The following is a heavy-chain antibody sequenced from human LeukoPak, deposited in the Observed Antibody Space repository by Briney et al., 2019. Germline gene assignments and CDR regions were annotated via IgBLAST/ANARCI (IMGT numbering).Heavy chain of an antibody. CDR2: ISGSGGST. CDR3: AKDQANYYGSSASFDY. Sequence: GGSLRLSCAASGFTFSSYAMSWVRQAPGKGLEWVSSISGSGGSTYYADSVKGRFTISRDNSKNTLYLQMNSLRAEDTAVYYCAKDQANYYGSSASFDYWGQGTLVTVSS. J-gene: IGHJ4*02. D-gene: IGHD3-22*01. CDR1: GFTFSSYA. V-gene: IGHV3-23*01.